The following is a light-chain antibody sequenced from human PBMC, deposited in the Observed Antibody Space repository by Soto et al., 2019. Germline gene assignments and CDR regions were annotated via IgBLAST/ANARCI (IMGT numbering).Light chain of an antibody. CDR1: SSDVGGYNY. V-gene: IGLV2-8*01. Sequence: QSVLTQPTSASGSPGQSASISCTGSSSDVGGYNYVSWYQHHPGKAPKLVIYEVRERPSGVPDRFSGSKSGNTASLTVSGLQAEDEADYYCSSYTGTSNFGVFGPGTKLTVL. CDR2: EVR. J-gene: IGLJ1*01. CDR3: SSYTGTSNFGV.